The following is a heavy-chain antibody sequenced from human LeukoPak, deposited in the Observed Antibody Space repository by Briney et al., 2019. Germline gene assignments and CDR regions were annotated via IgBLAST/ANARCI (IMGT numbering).Heavy chain of an antibody. D-gene: IGHD3-10*01. CDR1: GFTFSSHW. V-gene: IGHV3-74*01. Sequence: TGGSLRLSCAASGFTFSSHWMHWVRQAPGKGLVWVSGISTDGSRPRYAGSVNGRFTISRDNAKNTLYPQMNSLRAEDTAVYYCAKDLSTGIQRTYFDYWGQGTLVTVSS. CDR2: ISTDGSRP. CDR3: AKDLSTGIQRTYFDY. J-gene: IGHJ4*02.